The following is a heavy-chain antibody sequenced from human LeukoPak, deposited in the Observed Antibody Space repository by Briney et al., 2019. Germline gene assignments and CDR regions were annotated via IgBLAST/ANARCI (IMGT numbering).Heavy chain of an antibody. Sequence: PSETLSLTRTVSGGSISSYYWSWIRQPPGKGLEWIGYIYYSGSTNYNPSLKSRVTISVDTSKNQFSLKLSSVTAADTAVYYCAREPGGYFDYWGQGTLVTVSS. J-gene: IGHJ4*02. V-gene: IGHV4-59*01. CDR3: AREPGGYFDY. D-gene: IGHD3-10*01. CDR2: IYYSGST. CDR1: GGSISSYY.